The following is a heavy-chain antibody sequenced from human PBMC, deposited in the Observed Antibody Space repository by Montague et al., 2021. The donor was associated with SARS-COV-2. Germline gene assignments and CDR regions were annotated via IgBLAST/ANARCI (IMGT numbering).Heavy chain of an antibody. CDR1: GWSLSGYH. Sequence: SETLSLTCGVSGWSLSGYHWSWIRQPPGKGLEWIGEIGPSGSTNYNPSLKSRVIISLDTSKNQFSLKLSSVTAADTAVYYCARGLIDITMMVVVFTGASLYFDYWGQGILVTVSS. V-gene: IGHV4-34*01. J-gene: IGHJ4*02. D-gene: IGHD3-22*01. CDR3: ARGLIDITMMVVVFTGASLYFDY. CDR2: IGPSGST.